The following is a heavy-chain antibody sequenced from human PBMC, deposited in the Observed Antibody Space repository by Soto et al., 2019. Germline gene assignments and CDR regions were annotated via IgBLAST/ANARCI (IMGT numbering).Heavy chain of an antibody. D-gene: IGHD4-17*01. CDR3: VRQTTVVPYYFDY. CDR2: ISRTANTI. V-gene: IGHV3-48*03. J-gene: IGHJ4*02. Sequence: PGGSLRLSCTASGFAFNSHDFNWVRQAPGKGLEWISYISRTANTIYYADSVKGRFTISRDNAKNSLYLQMNSLRAEDTAVYYCVRQTTVVPYYFDYWGQGTMVTVSS. CDR1: GFAFNSHD.